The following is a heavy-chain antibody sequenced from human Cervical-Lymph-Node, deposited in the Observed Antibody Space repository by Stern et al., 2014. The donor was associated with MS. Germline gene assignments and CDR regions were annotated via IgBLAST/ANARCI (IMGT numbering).Heavy chain of an antibody. Sequence: DQLVESGAEVKKPGASVKVSCKAFGYAFTAYYMHWVRQAPGQGLEWMGWINPNNGDTHYAQKFQGRVTMTRDTSISTAYMELSRLTSDDTAVYYCARGGDDFWDCDTAYWGQGTLVTVSS. CDR2: INPNNGDT. D-gene: IGHD3-3*01. CDR1: GYAFTAYY. CDR3: ARGGDDFWDCDTAY. J-gene: IGHJ4*02. V-gene: IGHV1-2*02.